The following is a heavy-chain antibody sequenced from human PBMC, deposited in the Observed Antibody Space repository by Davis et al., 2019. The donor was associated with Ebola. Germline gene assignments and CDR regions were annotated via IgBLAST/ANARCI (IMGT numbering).Heavy chain of an antibody. D-gene: IGHD1-26*01. Sequence: GESLKISCAASGFVFRNYVMSWVRQAPGKGLEWVSTLGTSSDTYYSDSVKGRFTISRDNSKNTLYLQMNGLGVEDTAIYYCAKDTSNIWFDIWGQGTMVTVSS. CDR1: GFVFRNYV. CDR2: LGTSSDT. J-gene: IGHJ3*02. CDR3: AKDTSNIWFDI. V-gene: IGHV3-23*01.